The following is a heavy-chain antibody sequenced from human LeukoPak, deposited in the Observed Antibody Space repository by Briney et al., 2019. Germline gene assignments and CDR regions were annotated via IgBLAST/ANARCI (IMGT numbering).Heavy chain of an antibody. V-gene: IGHV3-21*01. CDR3: ARGAGDY. CDR2: ISSSTSYI. J-gene: IGHJ4*02. CDR1: GFTFSSYS. Sequence: GGSLRLSCVASGFTFSSYSINWVRQAPGKGLEWVSFISSSTSYIYYADSVKGRFTISRDNAKNSLYLQMNSLRAEDTAVYYCARGAGDYWGQGTLVTVSS. D-gene: IGHD6-13*01.